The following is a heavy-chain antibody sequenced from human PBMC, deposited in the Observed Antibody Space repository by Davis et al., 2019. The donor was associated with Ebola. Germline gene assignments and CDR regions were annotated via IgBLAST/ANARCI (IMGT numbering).Heavy chain of an antibody. V-gene: IGHV3-33*01. CDR2: IWYDGSNK. J-gene: IGHJ4*02. CDR1: GFTFSSYG. CDR3: ARGRRSGLGKTYYVDY. D-gene: IGHD1-26*01. Sequence: GESLKISCAASGFTFSSYGMHWVRQAPGKGLEWVAVIWYDGSNKYYADSVKGRFTISRDNSKNTLYLQMNSLKIDDSAVYYCARGRRSGLGKTYYVDYWGLGTLVTVAS.